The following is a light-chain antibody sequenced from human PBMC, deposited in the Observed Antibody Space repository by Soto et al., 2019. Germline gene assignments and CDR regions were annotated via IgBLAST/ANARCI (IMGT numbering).Light chain of an antibody. CDR2: DAS. Sequence: EIVLTQSPATLSLSPGERATLSCRASQSVSSYLVWYQQRPGQAPRLLIYDASNRATGIPDRFSGSGSGTDFTLTISSLEPEDFAVYYCQQRSNWPTFGGGTKVEIK. J-gene: IGKJ4*01. CDR3: QQRSNWPT. CDR1: QSVSSY. V-gene: IGKV3-11*01.